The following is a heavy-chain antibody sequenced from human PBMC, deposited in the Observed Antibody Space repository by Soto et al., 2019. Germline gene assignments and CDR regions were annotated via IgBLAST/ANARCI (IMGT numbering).Heavy chain of an antibody. Sequence: GGSLRLSCAASGFTFSSYAMTWVRQAPGKGLEWVSAISSRGGSTFYADSVKRRFSISRDNSKNTLYLQLNSLRAEDTAVYYCAKGLFDYYPYYGMDVWGQGTTVTVSS. CDR2: ISSRGGST. V-gene: IGHV3-23*01. CDR3: AKGLFDYYPYYGMDV. J-gene: IGHJ6*02. CDR1: GFTFSSYA.